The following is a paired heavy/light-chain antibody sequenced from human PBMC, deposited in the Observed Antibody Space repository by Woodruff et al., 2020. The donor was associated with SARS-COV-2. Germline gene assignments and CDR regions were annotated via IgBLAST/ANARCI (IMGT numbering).Heavy chain of an antibody. CDR2: IRNKANGFTT. D-gene: IGHD2-15*01. CDR1: GFTFSDHY. CDR3: VSIVYCGGGSCKDY. Sequence: EVQLVESGGGLVQPGGSLRLSCAASGFTFSDHYMDWVRQAPGKGLEWVGRIRNKANGFTTEYAASVRGRFSISRDDSKNSLFLQMDGLKTEDTAVYYCVSIVYCGGGSCKDYWGQGTLVTVSS. V-gene: IGHV3-72*01. J-gene: IGHJ4*02.
Light chain of an antibody. V-gene: IGKV1-5*03. Sequence: DIQMTQSPSTLSASVGDRVTITCRASQSISSWLAWYQQKPGKAPNLLIYRASSLESGVPSRFSGSGSGTDFTLTISGLQPDDFATYFCLQYSSYPFTFGPGTKVDIK. CDR1: QSISSW. CDR3: LQYSSYPFT. J-gene: IGKJ3*01. CDR2: RAS.